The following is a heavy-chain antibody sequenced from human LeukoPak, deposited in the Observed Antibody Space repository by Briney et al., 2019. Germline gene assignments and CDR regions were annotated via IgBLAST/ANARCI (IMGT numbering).Heavy chain of an antibody. CDR3: SRGSSSSSIDY. CDR1: GYTFTGYY. J-gene: IGHJ4*02. Sequence: ASVNVSFKASGYTFTGYYMHWVRQAPGQGLEWMGWINPNSGGTNYAQKFQGRVTMTRDTSISTAYMELSRLRTDDTAVYYCSRGSSSSSIDYWGQGTLVTVSS. CDR2: INPNSGGT. D-gene: IGHD6-6*01. V-gene: IGHV1-2*02.